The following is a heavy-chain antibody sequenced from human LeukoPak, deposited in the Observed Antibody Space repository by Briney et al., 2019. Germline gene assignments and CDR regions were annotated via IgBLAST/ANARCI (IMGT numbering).Heavy chain of an antibody. CDR1: GFTVTDNY. V-gene: IGHV3-53*01. J-gene: IGHJ4*02. CDR2: IYPDGRT. D-gene: IGHD4-17*01. Sequence: GGSLRLSCAVSGFTVTDNYMSWVRQAPGKGLQWISVIYPDGRTYYADSVKGRFTISRDISRNTLLLQMNNLRADDTAVHYCARTNPVYGDYDYWGQGTLVTVSS. CDR3: ARTNPVYGDYDY.